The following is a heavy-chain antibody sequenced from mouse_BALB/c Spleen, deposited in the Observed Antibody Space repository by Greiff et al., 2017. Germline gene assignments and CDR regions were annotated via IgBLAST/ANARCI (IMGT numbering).Heavy chain of an antibody. Sequence: EVKLEESGGGLVQPGGSLKLSCAASGFTFSSYGMSWVRQTPDKRLELVATINSNGGSTYYPDSVKGRFTISRDNAKNTLYLQMSSLKSEDTAMYYCARDTTYYFDYWGQGTTLTVSS. CDR1: GFTFSSYG. CDR2: INSNGGST. J-gene: IGHJ2*01. V-gene: IGHV5-6-3*01. D-gene: IGHD1-1*01. CDR3: ARDTTYYFDY.